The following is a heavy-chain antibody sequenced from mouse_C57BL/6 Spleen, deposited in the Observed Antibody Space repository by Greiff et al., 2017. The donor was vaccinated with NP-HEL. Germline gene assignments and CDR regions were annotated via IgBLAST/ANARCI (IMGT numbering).Heavy chain of an antibody. Sequence: QVQLQQSGAELARPGASVKLSCKASGYTFTSYGISWVKQRTGQGLEWIGEIYPRSGNTYYNEKVKGKATLTAYKYSSTAYMELRSLTSEDSAVYFCARWTTVVEGYAMDYWGQGTSVTVSS. V-gene: IGHV1-81*01. D-gene: IGHD1-1*01. CDR2: IYPRSGNT. CDR1: GYTFTSYG. J-gene: IGHJ4*01. CDR3: ARWTTVVEGYAMDY.